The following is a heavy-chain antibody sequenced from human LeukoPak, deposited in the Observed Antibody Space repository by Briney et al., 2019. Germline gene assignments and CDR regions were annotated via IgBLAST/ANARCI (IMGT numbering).Heavy chain of an antibody. CDR1: GFTFSSYA. Sequence: TGGSLRLSCVASGFTFSSYAMSWVRQAPGKGLEWLSVIYNGGSTYYADSVKGRFTISRDNSKNTLYLQMNSLRAEDTAVYYCTTKRGYSYGYADWGQGTLVTVSS. CDR3: TTKRGYSYGYAD. V-gene: IGHV3-66*01. CDR2: IYNGGST. D-gene: IGHD5-18*01. J-gene: IGHJ4*02.